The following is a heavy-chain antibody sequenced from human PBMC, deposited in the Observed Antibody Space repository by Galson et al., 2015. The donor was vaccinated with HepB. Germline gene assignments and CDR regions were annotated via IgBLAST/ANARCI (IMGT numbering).Heavy chain of an antibody. Sequence: SVKVSCKASGGTFSSYAISWVRQAPGQGLEWMGRIIPILGIANYAQKFQGRVTITADKSTSTAYMELSSLRSEDTAVYYCARDSSEGATSNFDYWGQGTLVTVSS. D-gene: IGHD1-26*01. CDR2: IIPILGIA. J-gene: IGHJ4*02. CDR3: ARDSSEGATSNFDY. CDR1: GGTFSSYA. V-gene: IGHV1-69*04.